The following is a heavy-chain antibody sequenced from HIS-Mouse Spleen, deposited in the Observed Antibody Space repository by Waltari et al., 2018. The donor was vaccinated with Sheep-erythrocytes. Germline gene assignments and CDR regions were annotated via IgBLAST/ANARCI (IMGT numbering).Heavy chain of an antibody. CDR1: GYSISSGYY. CDR2: IYHSGST. J-gene: IGHJ3*02. D-gene: IGHD3-9*01. CDR3: ARDFGYDILTGYYSDAFDI. V-gene: IGHV4-38-2*02. Sequence: QLNLRESGPGLVKPSETLSLTCTVSGYSISSGYYWGWIRQPPGKGLEWIGSIYHSGSTYYNPSLNSRGTISVETSKNQFARKLSSVTAADTAVYYCARDFGYDILTGYYSDAFDIWGQGTMVTVSS.